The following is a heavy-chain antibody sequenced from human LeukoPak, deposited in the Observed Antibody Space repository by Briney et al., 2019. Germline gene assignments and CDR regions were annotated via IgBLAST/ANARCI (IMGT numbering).Heavy chain of an antibody. D-gene: IGHD3-22*01. CDR3: AGALPDYYDSSGYDNWFDP. Sequence: SETLPLTCTVSGGSISSYYWSWLRQPAGKGLEWIGRIYTSGSTNYNPSLKSRVTMSVDTYKNQFSLKLSSVTAAHTAVYYCAGALPDYYDSSGYDNWFDPWGQGTLVTVSS. CDR1: GGSISSYY. J-gene: IGHJ5*02. CDR2: IYTSGST. V-gene: IGHV4-4*07.